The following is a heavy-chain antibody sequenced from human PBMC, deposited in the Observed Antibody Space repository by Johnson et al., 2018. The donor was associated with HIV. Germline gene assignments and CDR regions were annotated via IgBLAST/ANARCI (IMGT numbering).Heavy chain of an antibody. D-gene: IGHD6-19*01. J-gene: IGHJ3*02. Sequence: VQLVESGGGLVQPGGSLRLSCAASGFMFSDYWMTWVRQAPGKGLEWVANIKQDGSEKYYVDSVKGRFTISRDNAKNSLYLQMNSLRAEDTAVYYCARDFGYSSGWYRDDAFDIWGQGTMVTVSS. CDR2: IKQDGSEK. CDR3: ARDFGYSSGWYRDDAFDI. CDR1: GFMFSDYW. V-gene: IGHV3-7*01.